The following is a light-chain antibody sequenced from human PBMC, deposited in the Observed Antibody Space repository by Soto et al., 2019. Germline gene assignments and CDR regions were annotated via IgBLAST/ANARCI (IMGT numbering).Light chain of an antibody. CDR1: QSLLHSNGYNY. V-gene: IGKV2-28*01. CDR3: MQPLQSWT. J-gene: IGKJ1*01. CDR2: LGS. Sequence: DLVMTQSPLSLPVTPGEPASISRRSSQSLLHSNGYNYLDWYLQKPGQSPQLLIYLGSNRASGVPDRFSGSGSGTDFTLKISRVEAEDVGVYYCMQPLQSWTFGQGTKVDIK.